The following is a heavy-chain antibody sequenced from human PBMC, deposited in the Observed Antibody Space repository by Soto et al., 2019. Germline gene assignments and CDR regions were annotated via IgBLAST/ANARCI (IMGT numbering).Heavy chain of an antibody. D-gene: IGHD5-18*01. Sequence: EVQLVESGGGLVQPGGSLRLSCAASGFSFSGYWMHWVRQAPGKGLVWVSRVNSDESDTGYADSVKGRFTISRDNAKNTLYLQMNSLRADDTAVYYCARGSGYSYPPPDYWVQGTLVTVSS. V-gene: IGHV3-74*01. CDR3: ARGSGYSYPPPDY. CDR1: GFSFSGYW. J-gene: IGHJ4*02. CDR2: VNSDESDT.